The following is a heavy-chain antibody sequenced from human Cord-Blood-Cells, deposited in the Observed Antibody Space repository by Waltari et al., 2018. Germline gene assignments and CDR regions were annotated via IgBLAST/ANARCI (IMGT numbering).Heavy chain of an antibody. J-gene: IGHJ4*02. Sequence: EVQLVESGGGLVQPGGSLRLSCAASGFTFSDHYMDWVRQAPGKGLEWVGRTRNKANSYTTEYAASVKGRFTISRDDSKNSLYLQMNSLKTEDTAVYYCARDMGDGEQSKVAYWGQGTLVTVSS. CDR2: TRNKANSYTT. CDR3: ARDMGDGEQSKVAY. V-gene: IGHV3-72*01. CDR1: GFTFSDHY. D-gene: IGHD4-17*01.